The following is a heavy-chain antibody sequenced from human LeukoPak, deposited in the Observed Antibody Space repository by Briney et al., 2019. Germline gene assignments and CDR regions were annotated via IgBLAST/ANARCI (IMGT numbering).Heavy chain of an antibody. V-gene: IGHV5-51*04. J-gene: IGHJ3*02. Sequence: GESLKISCKGSGYIFTHYWIGWVRQMPGKGLEWMGIINPADSGTRYSPSFQGQVLISADKPISTAYLHWGSLKASDTAMYFCARRRSSTSDAVDIWGQGTMVTVS. CDR1: GYIFTHYW. CDR3: ARRRSSTSDAVDI. CDR2: INPADSGT.